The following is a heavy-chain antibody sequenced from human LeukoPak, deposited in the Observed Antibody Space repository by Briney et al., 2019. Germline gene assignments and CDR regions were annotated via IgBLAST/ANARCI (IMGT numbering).Heavy chain of an antibody. J-gene: IGHJ4*02. Sequence: PGGSLRLSCAASGFTFSSYAMSWVRQAPGKGLEWVSAISGSGGSTYYADSVKGRFTISRDNAKNTLYLQMNSLRAEDTAVYYCAKAGYSYDNYFDYWGQGTLVTVSS. CDR2: ISGSGGST. D-gene: IGHD5-18*01. CDR3: AKAGYSYDNYFDY. CDR1: GFTFSSYA. V-gene: IGHV3-23*01.